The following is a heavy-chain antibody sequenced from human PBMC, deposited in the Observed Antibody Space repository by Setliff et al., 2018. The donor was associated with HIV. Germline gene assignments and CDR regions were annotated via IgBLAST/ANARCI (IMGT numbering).Heavy chain of an antibody. CDR2: ISAYNGNT. CDR3: ARDEVVVAATLLSGDMDV. J-gene: IGHJ6*03. D-gene: IGHD2-15*01. CDR1: GYTFTSYG. V-gene: IGHV1-18*01. Sequence: ASVKVSCKASGYTFTSYGISWVRQAPGQGLEWMGWISAYNGNTNYAQKLQGRVTMTTDTSTSTAYMELRSLRSDDTAVYYCARDEVVVAATLLSGDMDVWGKGTTVTVSS.